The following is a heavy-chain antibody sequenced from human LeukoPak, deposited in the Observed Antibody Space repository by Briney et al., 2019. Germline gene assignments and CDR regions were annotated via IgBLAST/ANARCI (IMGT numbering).Heavy chain of an antibody. V-gene: IGHV3-21*01. CDR3: AAGSTTCNSCGWFDP. J-gene: IGHJ5*02. CDR2: ISTTGTYI. Sequence: GGSLRLSCAASGVTFITYSMNWVRQAPGQGLEWVSSISTTGTYIYYADSVRGRFTISRDNAKNSLYLQMNSLRAEDTAVYYCAAGSTTCNSCGWFDPWGQGTLVTVSS. CDR1: GVTFITYS. D-gene: IGHD2-2*01.